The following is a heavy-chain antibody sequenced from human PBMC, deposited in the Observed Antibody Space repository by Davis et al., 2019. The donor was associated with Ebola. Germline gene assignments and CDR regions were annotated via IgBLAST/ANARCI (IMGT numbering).Heavy chain of an antibody. J-gene: IGHJ6*02. CDR3: ARKRWLQYPPYYYYGMDV. Sequence: GESLKISCAASGFTFSSYSMNWVRQAPGKGLEWVSSISSSSSYIYYADSVKGRFTISRDNAKNSLYLQMNSLRAEDTAVYYCARKRWLQYPPYYYYGMDVWGQGTTFTVSS. CDR2: ISSSSSYI. D-gene: IGHD5-24*01. V-gene: IGHV3-21*04. CDR1: GFTFSSYS.